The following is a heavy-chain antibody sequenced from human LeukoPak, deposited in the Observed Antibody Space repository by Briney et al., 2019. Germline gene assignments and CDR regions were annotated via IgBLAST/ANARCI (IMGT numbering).Heavy chain of an antibody. CDR2: ISYDGSNK. V-gene: IGHV3-30*18. CDR3: AKDYLQQLVRGWFGP. D-gene: IGHD6-13*01. J-gene: IGHJ5*02. Sequence: GGSLRLSCAASGFTFSSFGMHWVRQAPGKGLERVAVISYDGSNKYYADSVKGRFTISRDNSKNTLDLQMNSLRAEDTAVYYCAKDYLQQLVRGWFGPWGQGILVTVSS. CDR1: GFTFSSFG.